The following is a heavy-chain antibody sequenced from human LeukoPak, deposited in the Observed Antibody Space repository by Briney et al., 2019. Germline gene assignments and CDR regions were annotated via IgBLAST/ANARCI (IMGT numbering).Heavy chain of an antibody. CDR3: ARGRYYDIPPDP. CDR2: IYYSGST. D-gene: IGHD3-9*01. V-gene: IGHV4-59*01. CDR1: GGSISSYY. Sequence: PSETLSLTCTVSGGSISSYYWSWIRQPPGKGLEWIGYIYYSGSTNYNPSLKSRVTISVDTSKNQFSLKLSSVTAADTAVYYCARGRYYDIPPDPWGQGTLVTVSS. J-gene: IGHJ5*02.